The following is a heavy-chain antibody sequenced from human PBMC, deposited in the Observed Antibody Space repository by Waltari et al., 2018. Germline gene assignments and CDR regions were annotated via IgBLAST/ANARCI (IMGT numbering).Heavy chain of an antibody. Sequence: VQLVESGGGLVKPGGSLRLSCAASGFTFSSYSMTWVRQAPGKGLEWVSSISSSSSYRYYADSVKGRFTISRDNAKNSLYLQMNSLRAEDTAVYYCARDSSSWYYAFDIWGQGTMVTVSS. D-gene: IGHD6-13*01. V-gene: IGHV3-21*01. CDR2: ISSSSSYR. CDR1: GFTFSSYS. J-gene: IGHJ3*02. CDR3: ARDSSSWYYAFDI.